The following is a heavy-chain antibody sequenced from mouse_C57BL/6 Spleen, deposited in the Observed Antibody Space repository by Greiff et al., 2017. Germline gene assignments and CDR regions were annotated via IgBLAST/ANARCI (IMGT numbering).Heavy chain of an antibody. CDR2: INPSTGGT. V-gene: IGHV1-42*01. CDR3: ARRRGYDYDDY. D-gene: IGHD2-4*01. CDR1: GYSFTGYY. Sequence: EVQLQQSGPELVKPGASVKISCKASGYSFTGYYMNWVKQSPEKILEWIGEINPSTGGTTYNQKFKAKATLTVDKSSSTAYMQLKSLTSEDSAVYYCARRRGYDYDDYWGQGTTLTVSS. J-gene: IGHJ2*01.